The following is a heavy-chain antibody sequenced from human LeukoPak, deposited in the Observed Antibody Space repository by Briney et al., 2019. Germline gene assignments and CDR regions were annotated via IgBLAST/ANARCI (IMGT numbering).Heavy chain of an antibody. D-gene: IGHD3-3*01. Sequence: GGSLRLSCAASGFTFSCYAMSWVRQAPGKGLEWVSAISGSGGSTYYADSVKGRFTISRDNSKNTLYLQMNSLRAEDTAVYYCAKDYYDFWSGGFDPWGQGTLVTVSS. CDR1: GFTFSCYA. J-gene: IGHJ5*02. V-gene: IGHV3-23*01. CDR2: ISGSGGST. CDR3: AKDYYDFWSGGFDP.